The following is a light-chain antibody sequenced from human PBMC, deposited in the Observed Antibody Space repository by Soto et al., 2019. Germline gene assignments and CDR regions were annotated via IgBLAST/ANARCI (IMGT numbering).Light chain of an antibody. CDR1: QSLRYRNGYNY. J-gene: IGKJ2*01. Sequence: DIVMTQSPRSLSVTPGEPASISCRSSQSLRYRNGYNYLDWYLQKPGQSPQLLIYLGSNRASGVPDRFSGSGSGTDFTLKISRVEAEDVGVYYCMEALQVPHTFGQGTKLEI. CDR3: MEALQVPHT. V-gene: IGKV2-28*01. CDR2: LGS.